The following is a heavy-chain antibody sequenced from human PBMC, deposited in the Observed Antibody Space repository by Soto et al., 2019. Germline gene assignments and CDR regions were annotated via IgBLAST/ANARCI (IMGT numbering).Heavy chain of an antibody. V-gene: IGHV4-31*03. CDR2: IYYSGST. CDR1: GGSISSGGYY. CDR3: ARDRRDSGHESRDYYYYYYMDV. J-gene: IGHJ6*03. Sequence: SETLSLTCTVSGGSISSGGYYWSWIRQHPGKGLEWIGYIYYSGSTYYNPSLKSRVTISVDTSKNQFSLKLSSVTAADTAVYYCARDRRDSGHESRDYYYYYYMDVWGKGTTVNVSS. D-gene: IGHD5-12*01.